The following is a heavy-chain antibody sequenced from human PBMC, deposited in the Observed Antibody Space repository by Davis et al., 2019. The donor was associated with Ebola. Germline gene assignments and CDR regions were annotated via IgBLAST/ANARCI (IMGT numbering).Heavy chain of an antibody. Sequence: PGGSLRLSCVASGFTFTGYWMGWVRQAPGRGLEWVAKIKYDGTDKYYPDSLRGRFTISRDNAKNSLYLHINSLRVEDTALYYCAKDSGWQMSPWGQGTLVTVSS. V-gene: IGHV3-7*01. CDR1: GFTFTGYW. CDR3: AKDSGWQMSP. CDR2: IKYDGTDK. J-gene: IGHJ5*02. D-gene: IGHD6-19*01.